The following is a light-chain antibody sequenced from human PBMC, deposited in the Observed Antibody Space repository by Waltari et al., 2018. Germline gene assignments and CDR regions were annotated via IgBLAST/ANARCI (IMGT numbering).Light chain of an antibody. CDR3: CSYAGSYTWV. CDR1: SSDVGGYKY. Sequence: QSALTQPRSVSGSPGQSVTISCTGTSSDVGGYKYVSWYQQHPGKAPKLMIYVVSKRPSGVPDRFSGSKSGNTASLTISGLQAEDEADYYCCSYAGSYTWVFGGGTKLTVL. J-gene: IGLJ3*02. CDR2: VVS. V-gene: IGLV2-11*01.